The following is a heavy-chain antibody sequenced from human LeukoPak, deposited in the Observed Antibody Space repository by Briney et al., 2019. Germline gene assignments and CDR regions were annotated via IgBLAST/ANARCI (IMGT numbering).Heavy chain of an antibody. CDR1: GFTFSTYA. Sequence: GGSLRLSCAATGFTFSTYAMSWVRQTPGKGLESISAISRRGDTTYYADSVKGRFTISRDNSKKTLYLQMNSLRAEDTAVYYCSTRGCSGSTCHYFDFWGQGTLVTVSS. D-gene: IGHD2-15*01. CDR2: ISRRGDTT. CDR3: STRGCSGSTCHYFDF. V-gene: IGHV3-23*01. J-gene: IGHJ4*02.